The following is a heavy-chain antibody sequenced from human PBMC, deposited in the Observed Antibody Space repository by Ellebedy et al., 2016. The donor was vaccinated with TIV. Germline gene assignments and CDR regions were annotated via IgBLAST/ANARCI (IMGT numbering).Heavy chain of an antibody. Sequence: MPSETLSLTCPVSGGSISSSSYSWGWIRQPPGKGLEWIGSIYYSGSTYYNPSLKSLVPISVDTSKNQFSLKLSSVTAADRAVYYCARVRGVGFGMHLWTFDYWGRGTQVAVSS. J-gene: IGHJ4*02. V-gene: IGHV4-39*07. D-gene: IGHD5-18*01. CDR3: ARVRGVGFGMHLWTFDY. CDR1: GGSISSSSYS. CDR2: IYYSGST.